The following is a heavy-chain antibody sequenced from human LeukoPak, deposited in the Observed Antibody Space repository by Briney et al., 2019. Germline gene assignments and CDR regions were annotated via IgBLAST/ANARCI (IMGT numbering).Heavy chain of an antibody. CDR1: GFTFSSHW. V-gene: IGHV3-23*01. J-gene: IGHJ1*01. CDR2: ISGSSGST. CDR3: AKGDIVVVPAAVYFQH. Sequence: GGSLRLSCAASGFTFSSHWMSWVRQAPGKGLEWVSAISGSSGSTYYADSVKGRFTISRDNSKNTLYLQMNSLRAEDTAVYYCAKGDIVVVPAAVYFQHWGQGTLVTVSS. D-gene: IGHD2-2*01.